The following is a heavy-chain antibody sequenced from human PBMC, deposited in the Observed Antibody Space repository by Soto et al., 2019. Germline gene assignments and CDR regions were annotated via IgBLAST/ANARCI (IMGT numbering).Heavy chain of an antibody. CDR1: GYSFTSYW. Sequence: GAAVKISGKGSGYSFTSYWITWVRQLPMKGLEWMGRIDPSDSYTTYSPSFQGYITISVDKSISTAYLQWSSLKASDTAMYYCARHEGVPAADGLDVWGQGTTVT. J-gene: IGHJ6*02. CDR3: ARHEGVPAADGLDV. V-gene: IGHV5-10-1*01. D-gene: IGHD2-2*01. CDR2: IDPSDSYT.